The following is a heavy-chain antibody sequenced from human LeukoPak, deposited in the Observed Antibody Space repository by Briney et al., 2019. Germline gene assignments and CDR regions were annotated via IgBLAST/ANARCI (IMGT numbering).Heavy chain of an antibody. CDR3: AKTMSPYYYDSSGF. V-gene: IGHV3-30*02. D-gene: IGHD3-22*01. CDR1: GFTFSSYG. Sequence: GGSLRLSCAAPGFTFSSYGMHWVRQAPGKGLEWVAFIRYDGSNKYYADSVKGRFTISRDNSKNTLYLQMNNLRAEDTAVYYCAKTMSPYYYDSSGFWGQGTLVTVSS. CDR2: IRYDGSNK. J-gene: IGHJ4*02.